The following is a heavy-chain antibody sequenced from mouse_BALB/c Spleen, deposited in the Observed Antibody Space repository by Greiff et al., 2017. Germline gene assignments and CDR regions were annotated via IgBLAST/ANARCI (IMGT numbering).Heavy chain of an antibody. J-gene: IGHJ3*01. D-gene: IGHD2-4*01. CDR1: GFNIKDYY. CDR2: IDPENGDT. CDR3: NAGFYYDYDRRFAY. V-gene: IGHV14-4*02. Sequence: VQLQQSGAELVRSGASVKLSYTASGFNIKDYYMHWVKQRPEQGLEWIGWIDPENGDTEYAPKFQGKATMTADTSSNTAYLQLSSLTSEDTAVYYCNAGFYYDYDRRFAYWGQGTLVTVSA.